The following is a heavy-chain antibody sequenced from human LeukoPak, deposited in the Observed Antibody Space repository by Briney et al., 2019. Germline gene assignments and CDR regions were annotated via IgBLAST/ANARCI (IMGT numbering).Heavy chain of an antibody. J-gene: IGHJ5*02. V-gene: IGHV1-8*01. Sequence: ASVKVSCKASGYTFTSCDINWVRQATGQGLEWMGWMNPNSGNTGYAQKFQGRVTMTRNTSISTAYMELSSLRSEDTAVYYCARGLMVYAGIRFDPWGQGTLVTVSS. CDR2: MNPNSGNT. D-gene: IGHD2-8*01. CDR1: GYTFTSCD. CDR3: ARGLMVYAGIRFDP.